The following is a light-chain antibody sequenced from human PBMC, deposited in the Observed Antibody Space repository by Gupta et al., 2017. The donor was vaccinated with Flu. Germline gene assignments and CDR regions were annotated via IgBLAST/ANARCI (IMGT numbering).Light chain of an antibody. CDR1: QSVRSNY. CDR2: GAS. J-gene: IGKJ1*01. CDR3: HQYGSSPPT. Sequence: EIVLTQSPGTLSLSPGERASLSCRASQSVRSNYLAWYQQKPGQAPRLLIYGASSRATGIPDRFSGGGSGTDFTLTISRLEPEDFAVYHCHQYGSSPPTFGQGTKVEIK. V-gene: IGKV3-20*01.